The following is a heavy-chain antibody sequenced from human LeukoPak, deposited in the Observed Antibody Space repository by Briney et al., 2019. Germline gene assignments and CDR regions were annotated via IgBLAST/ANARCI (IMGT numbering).Heavy chain of an antibody. CDR2: IYYSGST. V-gene: IGHV4-59*01. J-gene: IGHJ4*02. Sequence: SETLSLTCTVSGGSISSYYWSWIRQPPGKGLEWIGYIYYSGSTNYNPSLKSRVTISVDTSKNQFSLKLSSVTAADTAVYYCARAPNSSSWSYYFDYWGQGTLVTVSS. CDR3: ARAPNSSSWSYYFDY. D-gene: IGHD6-13*01. CDR1: GGSISSYY.